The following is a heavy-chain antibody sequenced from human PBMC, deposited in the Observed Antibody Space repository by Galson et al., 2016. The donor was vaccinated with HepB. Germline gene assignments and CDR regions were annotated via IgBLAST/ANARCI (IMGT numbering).Heavy chain of an antibody. D-gene: IGHD6-13*01. J-gene: IGHJ4*02. CDR2: ISNDGNIK. CDR3: ARATDSSWHNFDY. Sequence: SLRLSCAGSGFTFSTYVMHWVRQAPGKGPQWVTVISNDGNIKTYAVSVKGRFTISRDNSRNTVFLQMNSLGPEDTAVYYCARATDSSWHNFDYWGQGTLVTVSS. V-gene: IGHV3-30*06. CDR1: GFTFSTYV.